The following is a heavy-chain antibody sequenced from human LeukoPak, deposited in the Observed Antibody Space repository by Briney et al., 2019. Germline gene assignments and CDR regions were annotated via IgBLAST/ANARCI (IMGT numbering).Heavy chain of an antibody. J-gene: IGHJ6*03. V-gene: IGHV4-39*07. CDR3: ARLVVTGYYYYYYMDV. CDR1: GASISSSSYY. D-gene: IGHD1-14*01. CDR2: IYYSGST. Sequence: PSETLSLTCIISGASISSSSYYWGWIRQPPGKGLEWIGSIYYSGSTYYNPSLKSRVTISVDTSKNQFSLKLSSVTAADTAVYYCARLVVTGYYYYYYMDVWGKGTTVTVSS.